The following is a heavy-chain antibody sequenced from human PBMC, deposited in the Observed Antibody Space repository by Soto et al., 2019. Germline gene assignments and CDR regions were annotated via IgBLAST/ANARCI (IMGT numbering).Heavy chain of an antibody. J-gene: IGHJ4*02. D-gene: IGHD3-22*01. V-gene: IGHV3-30*04. CDR1: GFTFSTFA. CDR2: ISANGYNQ. CDR3: AKDRYLDHDSRGYLFDN. Sequence: QVQLVESGGGVVQPGRSLRLSCAASGFTFSTFAIHWVRQAPGKGLEWVAAISANGYNQFYGHSVKGRFTISRDNSKNTLYLQMNSLRAEDTAVYYCAKDRYLDHDSRGYLFDNWGQGTLVTVSS.